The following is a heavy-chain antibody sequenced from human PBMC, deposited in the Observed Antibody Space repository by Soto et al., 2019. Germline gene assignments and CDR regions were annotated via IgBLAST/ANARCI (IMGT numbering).Heavy chain of an antibody. CDR1: GSTFPDYY. CDR2: INPNSGGT. J-gene: IGHJ6*02. D-gene: IGHD2-15*01. V-gene: IGHV1-2*04. CDR3: AKEGEKKRGGMDV. Sequence: VASVPVAFQASGSTFPDYYMHLVRQAPGQGLEWMGWINPNSGGTNYAQKFQGWVTMTRDTSFSTAYVELSRLKSDDTAVYYCAKEGEKKRGGMDVWGQGTTVTVSS.